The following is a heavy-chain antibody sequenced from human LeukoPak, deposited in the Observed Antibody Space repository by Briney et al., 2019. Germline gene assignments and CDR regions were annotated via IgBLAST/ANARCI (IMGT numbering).Heavy chain of an antibody. J-gene: IGHJ4*02. V-gene: IGHV4-39*07. CDR3: ARLRPPWGITMIVVAFDY. CDR1: GGSISSSSYY. D-gene: IGHD3-22*01. Sequence: SETLSLTCTVSGGSISSSSYYWGWIRQPPGKGLEWIGSIYYSGSTYYNPSLKSRVTISVDTSKNQFSLKLSSVTAADTAVYYCARLRPPWGITMIVVAFDYWGQGTLVTVSS. CDR2: IYYSGST.